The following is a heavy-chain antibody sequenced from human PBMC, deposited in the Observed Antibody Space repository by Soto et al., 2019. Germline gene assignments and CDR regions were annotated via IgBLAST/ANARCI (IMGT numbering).Heavy chain of an antibody. J-gene: IGHJ4*02. Sequence: GGALRLSCSVSRFTFSIYAMHCVRQAPGKGLEYVSSISSDGRTTYYADSVKGRFTISRDNSNNTLYLQMSSLRAEDTALYYCVKERWVDYWGQGT. D-gene: IGHD1-26*01. CDR2: ISSDGRTT. CDR1: RFTFSIYA. V-gene: IGHV3-64D*06. CDR3: VKERWVDY.